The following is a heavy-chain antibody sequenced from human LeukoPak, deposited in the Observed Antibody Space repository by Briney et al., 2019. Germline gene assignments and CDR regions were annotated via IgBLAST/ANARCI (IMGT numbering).Heavy chain of an antibody. CDR1: GDSVSSNIAT. CDR3: ARVGISFKVDDAFDI. Sequence: SQTLSLTCATSGDSVSSNIATWNWIRQSPSRGLEWLGRTYYRSKWYSDYAVSVQSRITISPDTSKNQFSLQLTSLTPEDTAVYYCARVGISFKVDDAFDIWGQGTLVTVSS. V-gene: IGHV6-1*01. D-gene: IGHD1-26*01. CDR2: TYYRSKWYS. J-gene: IGHJ3*02.